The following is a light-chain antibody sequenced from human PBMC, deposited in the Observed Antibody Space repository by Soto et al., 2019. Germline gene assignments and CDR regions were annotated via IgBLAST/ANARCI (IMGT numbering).Light chain of an antibody. CDR3: QQSYSTPLT. J-gene: IGKJ4*01. V-gene: IGKV1-39*01. CDR1: QSIGGF. Sequence: DIHMTQSPSSLSVSVGDRVTITCRASQSIGGFLNWYQQKLGKAPKLLIYAASSLQSGVPSRFSGSGSGTDFTLTISSLQPEDFATYYCQQSYSTPLTFGGGTKVDSK. CDR2: AAS.